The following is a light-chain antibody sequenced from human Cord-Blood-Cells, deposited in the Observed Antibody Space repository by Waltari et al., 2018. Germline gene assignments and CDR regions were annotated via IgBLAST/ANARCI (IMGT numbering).Light chain of an antibody. CDR3: QQRSNWPPLT. CDR2: DAS. J-gene: IGKJ4*01. CDR1: QSVSSY. Sequence: EIVLTQSPATLSLSPGERATLSCRASQSVSSYLAWYQQKPGPAPRLLIYDASNRATGIPARFSGSGAGTDFTLTISSLEPEDFAGYYCQQRSNWPPLTVGGGTKVEIK. V-gene: IGKV3-11*01.